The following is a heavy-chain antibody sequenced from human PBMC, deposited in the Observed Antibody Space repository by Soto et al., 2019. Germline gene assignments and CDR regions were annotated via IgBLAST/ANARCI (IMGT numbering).Heavy chain of an antibody. CDR2: IIPIFGTA. Sequence: GASVKVSCKASGGTFSSYAISWVLQAPGQGLEWMGGIIPIFGTANYAQKFQGRVTITADKSTSTAYMELSSLRSEDTAVYYCARAGLIGAFDIWGQGTMVTVSS. CDR3: ARAGLIGAFDI. CDR1: GGTFSSYA. V-gene: IGHV1-69*06. D-gene: IGHD3-16*02. J-gene: IGHJ3*02.